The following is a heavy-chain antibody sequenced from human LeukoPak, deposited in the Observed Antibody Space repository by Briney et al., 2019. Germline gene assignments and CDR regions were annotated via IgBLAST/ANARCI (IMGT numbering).Heavy chain of an antibody. Sequence: PSETLSLTCTVSGGSISSSSYYWGWIRQPPGKGLEWIGSIYYSGSTYYNPSLKSRVTISVDTSKNQFSLKLSSVTAADTAVYYCASIFWSGYYQFDYWGQGTLVTVSS. CDR2: IYYSGST. V-gene: IGHV4-39*01. D-gene: IGHD3-3*01. J-gene: IGHJ4*02. CDR3: ASIFWSGYYQFDY. CDR1: GGSISSSSYY.